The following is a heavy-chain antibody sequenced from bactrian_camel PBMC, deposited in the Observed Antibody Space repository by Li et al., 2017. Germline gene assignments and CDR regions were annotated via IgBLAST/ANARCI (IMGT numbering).Heavy chain of an antibody. CDR2: VSGDGTT. CDR3: AFRAAASCYGTFDY. J-gene: IGHJ4*01. D-gene: IGHD6*01. Sequence: HVQLVESGGGSVQAGGSLRLSCAVSGDPRSARCVAWFRQAPGKEREWVARVSGDGTTEYKDSVKGRFTISKDNAVTILYLQMDSLKPEDTATYYCAFRAAASCYGTFDYWGQGTQVTVS. CDR1: GDPRSARC. V-gene: IGHV3S55*01.